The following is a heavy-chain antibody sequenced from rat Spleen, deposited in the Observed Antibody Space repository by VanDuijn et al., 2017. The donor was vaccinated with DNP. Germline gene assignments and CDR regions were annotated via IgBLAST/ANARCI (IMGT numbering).Heavy chain of an antibody. CDR1: GYSITSNY. J-gene: IGHJ3*01. Sequence: EVRLQESGPGLVQPSQSLSLTCSVTGYSITSNYWAWIRKFPGNKMEWIGYINYRGSTGYNPSLKSRISITRDTSKNQFFLQLNSVTTEDTATYYCASGGAGIWFAYWGQGTLVTVSS. CDR2: INYRGST. CDR3: ASGGAGIWFAY. V-gene: IGHV3-1*01. D-gene: IGHD4-2*01.